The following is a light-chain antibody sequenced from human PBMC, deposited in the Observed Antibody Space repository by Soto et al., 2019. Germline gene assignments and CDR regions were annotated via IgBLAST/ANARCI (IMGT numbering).Light chain of an antibody. J-gene: IGKJ1*01. CDR1: QSISNN. CDR3: LQHGSSLWT. Sequence: IVMTQSPATLSLSPGEKATLSCRASQSISNNFAWFQQKPGQVPRLLIYGASNRATGVSARFSGSGSGTDFTLTISRLEPEDFTMYYCLQHGSSLWTFGQGTKVDIK. V-gene: IGKV3-20*01. CDR2: GAS.